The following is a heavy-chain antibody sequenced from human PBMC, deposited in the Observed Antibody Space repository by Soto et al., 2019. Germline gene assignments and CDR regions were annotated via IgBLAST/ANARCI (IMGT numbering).Heavy chain of an antibody. CDR2: INPNGGVT. CDR1: GDTFNDYY. D-gene: IGHD5-12*01. J-gene: IGHJ6*03. Sequence: QVQLVQSGAEVKKPGASVTVSCRSSGDTFNDYYIHWVRQAPGQGLEWMGWINPNGGVTKYAQKFQGWVTMTRDTSIRRVYMQLMRLRSDDTAVYYCARESGGATATLDYYYFYMDVWGTGTTVTVSS. CDR3: ARESGGATATLDYYYFYMDV. V-gene: IGHV1-2*04.